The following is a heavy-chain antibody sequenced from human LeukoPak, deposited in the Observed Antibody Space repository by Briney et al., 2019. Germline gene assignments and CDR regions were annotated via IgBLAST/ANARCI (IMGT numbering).Heavy chain of an antibody. CDR1: GFTFSSYG. CDR2: ISSDGSNK. Sequence: GGSLRLSCVASGFTFSSYGMHWVRQAPGKGLEWVAVISSDGSNKYYGDSVKGRFTISRDNSKNTLYLQMNSLRAEDTAVYYCAREGGESSGWYYFDYWGQGTLVTVSS. CDR3: AREGGESSGWYYFDY. J-gene: IGHJ4*02. V-gene: IGHV3-30*03. D-gene: IGHD6-19*01.